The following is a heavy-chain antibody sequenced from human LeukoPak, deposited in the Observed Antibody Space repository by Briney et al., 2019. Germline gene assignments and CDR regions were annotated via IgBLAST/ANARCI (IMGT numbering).Heavy chain of an antibody. J-gene: IGHJ3*02. CDR2: LHYSGST. V-gene: IGHV4-39*07. CDR3: ARDWDGGSKFNAFDI. CDR1: GGSLSTTRYF. Sequence: SETLSLTCTVSGGSLSTTRYFWGWIRQPPGQGLEWIGTLHYSGSTHYNPSLKSRVTISVDRSQNHFSLELSSLSSAHTAMYYCARDWDGGSKFNAFDIWGEGTMVTVSS. D-gene: IGHD5-24*01.